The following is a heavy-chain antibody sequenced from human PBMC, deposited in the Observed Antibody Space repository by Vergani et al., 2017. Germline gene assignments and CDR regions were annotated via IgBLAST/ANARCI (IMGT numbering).Heavy chain of an antibody. CDR1: GYSISSGYY. Sequence: QVQLQESGPGLVKPSQTLSLTCTVSGYSISSGYYWGWLRQPPGKGLEWIGSIYHSGSTYYNPSLKSRVTISVDTSKNQFSLKLSAVTAADTAVYYCARDRAVAGCVDYWGQGTLVTVSS. CDR3: ARDRAVAGCVDY. CDR2: IYHSGST. V-gene: IGHV4-38-2*02. D-gene: IGHD6-19*01. J-gene: IGHJ4*02.